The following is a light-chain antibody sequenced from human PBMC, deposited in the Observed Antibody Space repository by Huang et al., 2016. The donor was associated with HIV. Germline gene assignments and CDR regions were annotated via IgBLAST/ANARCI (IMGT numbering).Light chain of an antibody. CDR1: QNFNTY. V-gene: IGKV1-39*01. CDR3: QQGYSALIT. Sequence: DILLTQSPSSLSASVGDRVTITCRASQNFNTYLNWYQQKPGKAPNLLIHSASTLQTGVPSRFSGSGSGTDFTLTVNSLQPEDSATYYCQQGYSALITFGQGTRL. CDR2: SAS. J-gene: IGKJ5*01.